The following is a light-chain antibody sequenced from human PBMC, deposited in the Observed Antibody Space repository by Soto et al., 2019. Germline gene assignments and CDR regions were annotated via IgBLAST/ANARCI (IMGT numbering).Light chain of an antibody. Sequence: ESVLTQSPATLSLSPGERATLSCRASQSVSSYLAWYQQKPGQAPMLLIYDASNRATGIPARFSGSGSGTDFTLTITSLEPEDFAVYYCQQRSNWPLMYTFGQGTKLEIK. CDR3: QQRSNWPLMYT. CDR1: QSVSSY. J-gene: IGKJ2*01. CDR2: DAS. V-gene: IGKV3-11*01.